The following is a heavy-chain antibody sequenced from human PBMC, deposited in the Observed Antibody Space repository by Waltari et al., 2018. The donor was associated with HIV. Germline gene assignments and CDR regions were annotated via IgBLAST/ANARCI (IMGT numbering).Heavy chain of an antibody. D-gene: IGHD3-10*01. CDR1: GFNFSTFG. Sequence: QVQLEESGGGVVQSGRSLRLTCVASGFNFSTFGMHWARQAPGKGLEWVAVISYDGHNKQYADSVKGRFTISRDNSNSTLFLQMSSLRPDDTAVYYCAKDLVTRGFFYFYGMHVWGQGTTVTVSS. CDR3: AKDLVTRGFFYFYGMHV. V-gene: IGHV3-30*18. CDR2: ISYDGHNK. J-gene: IGHJ6*02.